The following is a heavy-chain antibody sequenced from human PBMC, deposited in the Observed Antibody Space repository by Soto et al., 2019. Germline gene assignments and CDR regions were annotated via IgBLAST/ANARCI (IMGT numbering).Heavy chain of an antibody. D-gene: IGHD1-1*01. Sequence: GGSLRLSCAASGFTFSSYAMHWVRQAPGKGLEYVSAISSNGGSTYYANSVKGRFTISRDNSKNTLYLQMGSLRAEDMAVYYCARGHPGSTGRKDAFDIWGQGTMVTVSS. J-gene: IGHJ3*02. V-gene: IGHV3-64*01. CDR2: ISSNGGST. CDR1: GFTFSSYA. CDR3: ARGHPGSTGRKDAFDI.